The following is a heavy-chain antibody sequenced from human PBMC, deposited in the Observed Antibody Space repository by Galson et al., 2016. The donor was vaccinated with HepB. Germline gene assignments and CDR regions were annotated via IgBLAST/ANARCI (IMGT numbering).Heavy chain of an antibody. Sequence: SLRLSCAASGFTFSNAWMSWVRQAPGKGLEWVGRIKSKTDGGTTDYSAPVNGGFTISRDDSENMLYLQLNSLKTEETAVYYCTTSGYSYGRFGYWGQGALVTVSS. CDR2: IKSKTDGGTT. CDR3: TTSGYSYGRFGY. J-gene: IGHJ4*02. CDR1: GFTFSNAW. D-gene: IGHD5-12*01. V-gene: IGHV3-15*01.